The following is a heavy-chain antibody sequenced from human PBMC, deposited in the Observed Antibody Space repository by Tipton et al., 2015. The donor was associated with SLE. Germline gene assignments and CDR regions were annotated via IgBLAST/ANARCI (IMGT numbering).Heavy chain of an antibody. V-gene: IGHV4-59*12. CDR2: IYSSGST. J-gene: IGHJ4*02. CDR1: GASLSIYK. Sequence: LRLSCIVSGASLSIYKWSWIRQPPGKTLEWIGFIYSSGSTMYNPSLKSRVTISVDTSKNQFSLTLTSVTAADTAVYYCARIRPGHGDPFDFWGQGTLVTVSS. D-gene: IGHD4-17*01. CDR3: ARIRPGHGDPFDF.